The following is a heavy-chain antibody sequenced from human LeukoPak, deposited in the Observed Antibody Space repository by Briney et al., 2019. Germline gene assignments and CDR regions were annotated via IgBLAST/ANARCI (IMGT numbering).Heavy chain of an antibody. V-gene: IGHV4-61*02. J-gene: IGHJ4*02. CDR3: ARVSGSYRWYFDY. Sequence: SQTLSLTCTVSVGSLSGGSYDWSWIRQPAGKGLEWIGRIYTSGSTNYNPSLKSRVTISVDTSKNPFSLKLSSVTAADTAVYYCARVSGSYRWYFDYWGQGTLVTVSS. CDR1: VGSLSGGSYD. CDR2: IYTSGST. D-gene: IGHD1-26*01.